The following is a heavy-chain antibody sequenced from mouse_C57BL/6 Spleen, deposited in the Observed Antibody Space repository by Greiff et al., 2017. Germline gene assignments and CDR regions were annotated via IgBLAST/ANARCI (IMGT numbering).Heavy chain of an antibody. Sequence: VKLMESGAELVRPGASVTLSCKASGYTFTDYEMHWVKQTPVHGLEWIGAIDPETGGTAYNQKFKGKAILTADKSSSTAYMELRILTSEDSAVYYGTRDYGSSYDWYFDVWGTGTTVTVSS. CDR2: IDPETGGT. D-gene: IGHD1-1*01. CDR1: GYTFTDYE. J-gene: IGHJ1*03. CDR3: TRDYGSSYDWYFDV. V-gene: IGHV1-15*01.